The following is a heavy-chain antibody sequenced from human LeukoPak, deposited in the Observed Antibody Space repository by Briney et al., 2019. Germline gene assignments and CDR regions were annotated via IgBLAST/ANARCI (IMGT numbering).Heavy chain of an antibody. V-gene: IGHV3-7*01. CDR1: GFTFSNYW. CDR3: ARDVEGSLDY. CDR2: IKQDESEK. Sequence: PGGCLRLSCAASGFTFSNYWMAWVRQAPGKGPEWVANIKQDESEKYYVDSVKGRFTISRDNAKKSLYLQMNSLRVDDTAAYYCARDVEGSLDYWGQGTLVTVSS. D-gene: IGHD5-24*01. J-gene: IGHJ4*02.